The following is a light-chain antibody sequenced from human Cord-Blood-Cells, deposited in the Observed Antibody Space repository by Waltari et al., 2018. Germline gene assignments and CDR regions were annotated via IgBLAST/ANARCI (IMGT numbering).Light chain of an antibody. CDR1: QRISSY. CDR3: QQSYSTPRT. V-gene: IGKV1-39*01. CDR2: AAS. J-gene: IGKJ1*01. Sequence: DIQMTQSPSSLSASVGDRVTITCRASQRISSYLSWYQQKPGKAPKLLIYAASSLQSGVPSRFSGSGSGTDFTLTISSLQPEDFATYNCQQSYSTPRTFGQGTKVEIK.